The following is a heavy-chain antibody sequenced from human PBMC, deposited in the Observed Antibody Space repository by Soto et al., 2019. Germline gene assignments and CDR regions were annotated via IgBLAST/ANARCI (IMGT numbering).Heavy chain of an antibody. CDR3: AKEFYYDASGQYSDLYFDS. V-gene: IGHV3-23*01. D-gene: IGHD3-22*01. CDR1: GFSFSSYA. CDR2: ISTRGGRT. Sequence: GGSLRLSCAASGFSFSSYAMSWVRQAPPQGLEWVSSISTRGGRTYYADSVKGRFSISRDNSANAVYLDMDNLRAEDPGIYYCAKEFYYDASGQYSDLYFDSWGQGALVTVSS. J-gene: IGHJ4*02.